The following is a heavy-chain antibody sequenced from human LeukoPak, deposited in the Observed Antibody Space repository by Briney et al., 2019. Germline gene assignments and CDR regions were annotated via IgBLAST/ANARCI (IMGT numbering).Heavy chain of an antibody. V-gene: IGHV1-8*01. CDR3: AVTYYYDSSGPDASDI. J-gene: IGHJ3*02. CDR2: MNPNSGNT. CDR1: GYTFTSYD. Sequence: ASVKVSCKASGYTFTSYDINWVRQATGQGLEWMGWMNPNSGNTGYAQKFQGRVTMTRNTSIRTAYMELSSLRSEDTAVYYCAVTYYYDSSGPDASDIWGQGTMVTVSS. D-gene: IGHD3-22*01.